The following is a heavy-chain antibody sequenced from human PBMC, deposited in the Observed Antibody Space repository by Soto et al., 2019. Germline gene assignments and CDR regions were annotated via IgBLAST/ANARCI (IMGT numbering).Heavy chain of an antibody. CDR3: ARGSYGYFDY. Sequence: EVQLVESGGGLVKPGGSLRLSCAASGFTFSSYSMNWVRQAPGKGLEWVSSISSSSSYIYYADSVKGRFTISRDNAKNSLYLQMNSLRAEDTAVYYCARGSYGYFDYWGQGTLVTVSS. CDR1: GFTFSSYS. CDR2: ISSSSSYI. V-gene: IGHV3-21*01. D-gene: IGHD5-18*01. J-gene: IGHJ4*02.